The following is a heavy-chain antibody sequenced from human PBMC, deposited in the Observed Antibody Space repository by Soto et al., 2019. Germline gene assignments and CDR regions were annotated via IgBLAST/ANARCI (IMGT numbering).Heavy chain of an antibody. CDR3: AKPGFTRSNFVNYYYGMDV. CDR2: IIPIFGTA. Sequence: GASVKVSCKASGGTFSSYAISWVRQAPGQGLEWMGGIIPIFGTANYAQKFQGRVTITADESTSTAYMELSSLRSEDTAVYYCAKPGFTRSNFVNYYYGMDVWGQGTTVTVSS. J-gene: IGHJ6*01. CDR1: GGTFSSYA. V-gene: IGHV1-69*13. D-gene: IGHD4-4*01.